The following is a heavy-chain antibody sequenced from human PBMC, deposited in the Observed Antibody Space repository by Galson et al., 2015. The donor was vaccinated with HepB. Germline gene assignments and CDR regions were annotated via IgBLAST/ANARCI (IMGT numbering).Heavy chain of an antibody. V-gene: IGHV1-8*02. CDR2: MNPNSGNT. D-gene: IGHD3-22*01. CDR3: ARDKGYYYDSSGYYMFGFDP. Sequence: SVKVSCKASGYTFTGYYMHWVRQATGQGLEWMGWMNPNSGNTGYAQKFQGRVTMTRNTSISTAYMELSSLRSEDTAVYYCARDKGYYYDSSGYYMFGFDPWGQGTLVTVSS. J-gene: IGHJ5*02. CDR1: GYTFTGYY.